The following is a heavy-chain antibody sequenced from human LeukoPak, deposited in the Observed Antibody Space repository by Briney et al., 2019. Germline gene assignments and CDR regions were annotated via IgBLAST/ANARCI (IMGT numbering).Heavy chain of an antibody. Sequence: PGGSLRLSCAASGFTFSSYGMHWVRQAPGKGLEWVAFIRYDGSNKYYADSVKGRFTISRDNSKNTLYLQMNRLRAEDTAVYYCAKDHHSYCSRGSSSNFDYCGQGTLVTVSS. V-gene: IGHV3-30*02. CDR1: GFTFSSYG. CDR2: IRYDGSNK. J-gene: IGHJ4*02. CDR3: AKDHHSYCSRGSSSNFDY. D-gene: IGHD2-15*01.